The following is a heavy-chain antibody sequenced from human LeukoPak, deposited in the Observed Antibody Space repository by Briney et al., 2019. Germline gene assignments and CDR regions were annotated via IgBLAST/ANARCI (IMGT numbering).Heavy chain of an antibody. CDR2: ISSSSSYI. J-gene: IGHJ4*02. CDR1: GFTFSSYS. V-gene: IGHV3-21*01. Sequence: GGSLRLSCAASGFTFSSYSMNWVREAPGKGLEWVSSISSSSSYIYYADSVKGRFTISRDNAKNSLYLQMNSLRVEDTAVYYCANGYSYGTAFDYWGQGTLVTVSS. D-gene: IGHD5-18*01. CDR3: ANGYSYGTAFDY.